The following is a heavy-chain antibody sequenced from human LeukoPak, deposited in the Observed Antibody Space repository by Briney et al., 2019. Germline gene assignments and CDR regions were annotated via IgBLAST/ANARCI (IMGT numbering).Heavy chain of an antibody. CDR1: GFTFTSYS. CDR3: ARGYCSGGNCYSTDY. J-gene: IGHJ4*02. D-gene: IGHD2-15*01. CDR2: ISSSSSNI. Sequence: GGSLGLSCAASGFTFTSYSMNWVRQAPGKGLEWVSSISSSSSNIHCADSVKGRFTISRDNAKNSLYLQMSSLRAEDTAVYYCARGYCSGGNCYSTDYWGQGTLVTVSS. V-gene: IGHV3-21*01.